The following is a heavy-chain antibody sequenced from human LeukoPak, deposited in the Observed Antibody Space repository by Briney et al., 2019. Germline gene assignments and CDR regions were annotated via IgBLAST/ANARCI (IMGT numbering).Heavy chain of an antibody. Sequence: ASVKVSCKASGGTFSSYAISWVRQAPGQGLEWMGGIIPIFGTANYAQKFQGRVTITADESTSTAYMELSSLRSEDTAVYYCTRQYGDYDGYWGQGTLVTVSS. J-gene: IGHJ4*02. V-gene: IGHV1-69*13. CDR3: TRQYGDYDGY. CDR1: GGTFSSYA. D-gene: IGHD4-17*01. CDR2: IIPIFGTA.